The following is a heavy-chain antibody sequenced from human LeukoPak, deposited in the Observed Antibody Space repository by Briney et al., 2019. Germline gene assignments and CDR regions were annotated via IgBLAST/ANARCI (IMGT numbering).Heavy chain of an antibody. V-gene: IGHV1-8*01. D-gene: IGHD6-19*01. CDR2: MNPNSGNT. J-gene: IGHJ6*02. CDR1: GYTFTSYD. CDR3: AERLGTYYYYDMDV. Sequence: ASVKVSCKASGYTFTSYDINWVRQATGQGLEWMGWMNPNSGNTGYAQKFQGRVTMTRNTSISTAYMELSSLRSEDTAVYYCAERLGTYYYYDMDVWGQGTTVTVSS.